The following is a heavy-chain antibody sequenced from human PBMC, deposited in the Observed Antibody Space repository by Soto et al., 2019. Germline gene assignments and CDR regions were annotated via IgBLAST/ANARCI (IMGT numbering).Heavy chain of an antibody. Sequence: EVQVLESGGVLVQPGGSLRLSCVAPGLIFSNYAMSWVRQAPGKGLEWVSGISGSGGSPHYADSAKGRFTISRDNSKNTLFLQMNTLRAEATAVYYCAREGDITAAFDYWGQGTLVTVSS. CDR3: AREGDITAAFDY. CDR1: GLIFSNYA. CDR2: ISGSGGSP. D-gene: IGHD6-13*01. V-gene: IGHV3-23*01. J-gene: IGHJ4*02.